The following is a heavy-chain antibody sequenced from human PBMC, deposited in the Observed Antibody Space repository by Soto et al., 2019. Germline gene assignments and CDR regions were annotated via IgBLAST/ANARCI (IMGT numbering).Heavy chain of an antibody. Sequence: GGSLRLSCSASGFTFNTFAMHWVRQTPGKGLEFVSAISSNGGNTYYADSVKGRFAISRDNSKNTLYLQMYSLRPEDTALYYCVKEGYMRSDWYGQFDCWGQGTLVTVSS. CDR1: GFTFNTFA. J-gene: IGHJ4*02. D-gene: IGHD6-19*01. V-gene: IGHV3-64D*06. CDR3: VKEGYMRSDWYGQFDC. CDR2: ISSNGGNT.